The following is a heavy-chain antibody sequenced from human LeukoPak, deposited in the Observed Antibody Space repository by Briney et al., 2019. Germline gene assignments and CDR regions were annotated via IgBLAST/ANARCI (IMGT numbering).Heavy chain of an antibody. J-gene: IGHJ4*02. CDR2: IYSGGST. CDR1: GFTVSSNY. CDR3: ARANYDFWSGSDY. Sequence: GGSLRLSCAASGFTVSSNYMTWVRQAPGKGLEWVSVIYSGGSTYYADSVKGRFTISRDNSKNTLYLQMNSLRAEDTAVYYRARANYDFWSGSDYWGQGTLVTVSS. V-gene: IGHV3-53*01. D-gene: IGHD3-3*01.